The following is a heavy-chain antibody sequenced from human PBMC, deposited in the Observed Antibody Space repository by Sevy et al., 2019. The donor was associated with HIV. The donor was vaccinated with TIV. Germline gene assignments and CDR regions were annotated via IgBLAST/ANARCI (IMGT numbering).Heavy chain of an antibody. J-gene: IGHJ4*02. CDR1: GFSFNKYG. V-gene: IGHV3-30*18. CDR3: AKIPAGGSYCSYFDS. Sequence: GGSLRLSCAASGFSFNKYGMNWVRQAPGEGLEWVAVIAYDGGNKYYTDSVKGRFTISRDNSKNTLYLQMNSLRAEDTAVYYCAKIPAGGSYCSYFDSWGQGTLVTVSS. D-gene: IGHD1-26*01. CDR2: IAYDGGNK.